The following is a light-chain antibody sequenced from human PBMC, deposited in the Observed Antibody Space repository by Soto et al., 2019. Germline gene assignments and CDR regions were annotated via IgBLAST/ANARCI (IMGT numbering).Light chain of an antibody. CDR3: QQYNSYSYT. CDR2: DAS. CDR1: QSISSW. Sequence: DIQMTQSPSTLSASVGDRVTITCRASQSISSWVAWYQQKPGKAPKLLIYDASSLESGVPSRFSGSGSGTEFTLTISSLQPDDFATYYCQQYNSYSYTFGQGTKLEIQ. J-gene: IGKJ2*01. V-gene: IGKV1-5*01.